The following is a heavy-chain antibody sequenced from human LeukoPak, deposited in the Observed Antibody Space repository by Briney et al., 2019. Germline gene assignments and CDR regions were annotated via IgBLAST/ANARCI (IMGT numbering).Heavy chain of an antibody. Sequence: ASVKVSCKASGYTFINYGISWVRQAPGQGLEWMGWMNPNSGNTGYAQKFQGRVTMTRNTSISTAYMELSSLRSEDTAVYYCARGPGYSGYDYDYWGQGTLVTVSS. J-gene: IGHJ4*02. CDR2: MNPNSGNT. CDR1: GYTFINYG. D-gene: IGHD5-12*01. V-gene: IGHV1-8*02. CDR3: ARGPGYSGYDYDY.